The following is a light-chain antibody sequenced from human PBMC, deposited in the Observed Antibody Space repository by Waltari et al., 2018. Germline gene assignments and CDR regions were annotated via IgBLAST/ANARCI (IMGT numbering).Light chain of an antibody. CDR3: HQYGSSLPT. Sequence: ENVLTQSPGTLSLSPGERATLSCRASQSVNSNYLAWYQPGPGQAPRLLIYGASTRATGIPDRFSGSGSGTDFTLTISGLEPEDSAMYYCHQYGSSLPTFGQGTKLEI. CDR2: GAS. J-gene: IGKJ2*01. V-gene: IGKV3-20*01. CDR1: QSVNSNY.